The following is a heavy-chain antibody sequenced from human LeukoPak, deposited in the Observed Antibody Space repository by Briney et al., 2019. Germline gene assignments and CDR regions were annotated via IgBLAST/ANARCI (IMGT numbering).Heavy chain of an antibody. D-gene: IGHD6-6*01. J-gene: IGHJ4*02. V-gene: IGHV4-4*07. CDR2: ICTSGTI. CDR1: GDSISSCY. CDR3: ARDRDYSNSLDY. Sequence: SETLSLTCTVSGDSISSCYWSWIRQPAEKGLEWIGRICTSGTINYNPSLKNRVTTSVDTSKNQFSLKLTSVTAADTAVYYCARDRDYSNSLDYWGQGTLVTVSS.